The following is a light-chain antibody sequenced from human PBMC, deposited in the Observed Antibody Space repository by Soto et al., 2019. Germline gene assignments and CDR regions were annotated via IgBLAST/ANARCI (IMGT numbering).Light chain of an antibody. J-gene: IGKJ5*01. V-gene: IGKV1-5*01. CDR1: QSISGW. CDR2: DVS. Sequence: GDRVTITCRASQSISGWLAWYQQKPGKAPKLLIYDVSSLESGVPSRFSGSGSGTEFTLAISSLQPDDFATYYCQQLHGYPITFGQGTRLEIK. CDR3: QQLHGYPIT.